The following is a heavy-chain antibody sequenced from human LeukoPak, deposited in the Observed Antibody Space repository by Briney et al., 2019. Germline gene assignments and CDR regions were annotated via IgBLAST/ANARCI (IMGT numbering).Heavy chain of an antibody. D-gene: IGHD6-13*01. CDR3: AKVWSSSWHFDY. J-gene: IGHJ4*02. Sequence: PGGSLRLSCAASGFTFSSYWMSWVRQAPGKGLEWVSAISGSGGSTYYADSVKGRFTISRGNSKNTLYLQMNSLRAEDTAVYYCAKVWSSSWHFDYWGQGTLVTVSS. CDR1: GFTFSSYW. CDR2: ISGSGGST. V-gene: IGHV3-23*01.